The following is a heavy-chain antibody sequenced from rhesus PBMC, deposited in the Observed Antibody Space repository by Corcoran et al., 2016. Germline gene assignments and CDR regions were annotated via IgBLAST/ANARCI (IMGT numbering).Heavy chain of an antibody. J-gene: IGHJ5-2*02. D-gene: IGHD2-2*01. CDR3: ARGRIVLVLLTKFSLDV. CDR1: GASISSYW. Sequence: QVQLQESGPGLVKPSETLSLTCAVSGASISSYWWNWIRQPPGQGLEWVGEINGNSGSTNYNLSLKSRVIFSKAASKNQFSLKLTSVTAADTAVYYCARGRIVLVLLTKFSLDVWGRGVLVTVSS. V-gene: IGHV4-80*01. CDR2: INGNSGST.